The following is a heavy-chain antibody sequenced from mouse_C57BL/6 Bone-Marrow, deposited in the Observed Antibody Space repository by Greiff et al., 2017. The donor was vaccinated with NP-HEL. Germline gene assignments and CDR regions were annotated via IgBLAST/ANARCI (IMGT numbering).Heavy chain of an antibody. J-gene: IGHJ3*01. Sequence: SGPELVKPGASVKMSCKASGYTFTDYNMHWVKQSHGKSLEWIGYINPNNGGTSYNQKFKGKATLTVNKSSSTAYMELRSLTSEYSAVYYCARGLLRSWFAYWGQGTLVTVSA. CDR2: INPNNGGT. D-gene: IGHD1-1*01. V-gene: IGHV1-22*01. CDR3: ARGLLRSWFAY. CDR1: GYTFTDYN.